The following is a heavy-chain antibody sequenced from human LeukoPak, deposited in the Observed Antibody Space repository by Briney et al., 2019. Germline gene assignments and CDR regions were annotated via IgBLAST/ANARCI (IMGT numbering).Heavy chain of an antibody. CDR2: IYSGGGT. J-gene: IGHJ4*02. Sequence: GGSLRLSCAASGFTVSSNYLSWVRQAPGKGLEWVSVIYSGGGTYYADSVKGRFTISRDNSKNTVYLQMNSPRAEDTAVYYCARGSRDGSGSYYRHFDYWGQGTLVTVSS. CDR1: GFTVSSNY. D-gene: IGHD3-10*01. V-gene: IGHV3-53*01. CDR3: ARGSRDGSGSYYRHFDY.